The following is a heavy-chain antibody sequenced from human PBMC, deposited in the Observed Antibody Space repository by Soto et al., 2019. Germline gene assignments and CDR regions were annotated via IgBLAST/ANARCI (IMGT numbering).Heavy chain of an antibody. CDR2: ISGSGGST. V-gene: IGHV3-23*01. CDR1: GFTFSSYA. Sequence: EVQLLESGGGLVQPGGSLRLSCAASGFTFSSYAMSWVRQAPGKGLEWVSAISGSGGSTYYADSVKGRFTISRDNSKNTLXLQXNSLRAEDTAVYYCATSFADCSGGSCYSPFDYWGQGTLVTVSS. CDR3: ATSFADCSGGSCYSPFDY. D-gene: IGHD2-15*01. J-gene: IGHJ4*02.